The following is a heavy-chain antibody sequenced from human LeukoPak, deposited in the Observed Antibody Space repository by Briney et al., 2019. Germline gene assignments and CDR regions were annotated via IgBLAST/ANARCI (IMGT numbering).Heavy chain of an antibody. V-gene: IGHV4-34*01. D-gene: IGHD3-16*01. CDR3: ARGMTDDY. CDR2: INHSGST. CDR1: GGSFSGYY. Sequence: PSETLSLTCAVYGGSFSGYYWSWIRQPPGKGLEWIGEINHSGSTNYNPSLKSRVTISVDTSKNQFSLKLSSVTAADTAVYYCARGMTDDYWGQGTLVTVSS. J-gene: IGHJ4*02.